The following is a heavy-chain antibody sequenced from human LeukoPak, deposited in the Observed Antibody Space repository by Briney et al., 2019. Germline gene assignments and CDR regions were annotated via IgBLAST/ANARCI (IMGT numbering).Heavy chain of an antibody. Sequence: GGSLRLSCAASGFTVSSNEMSWVRQAPGKGLEWVAVISYDGSNKYYADSVKGRFTISRDNSKNTLYLQMNSLRAEDTAVYYCAKDLTSVRTDAFDIWGQGTMVTVSS. V-gene: IGHV3-30*18. CDR2: ISYDGSNK. CDR1: GFTVSSNE. D-gene: IGHD1-1*01. CDR3: AKDLTSVRTDAFDI. J-gene: IGHJ3*02.